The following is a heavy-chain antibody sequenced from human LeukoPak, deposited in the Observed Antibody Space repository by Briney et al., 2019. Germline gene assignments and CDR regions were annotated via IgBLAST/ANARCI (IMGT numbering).Heavy chain of an antibody. CDR1: GFTFSDYY. V-gene: IGHV3-11*04. D-gene: IGHD6-13*01. J-gene: IGHJ2*01. Sequence: GGSLRLSCAASGFTFSDYYMSWIRQAPGKGLEWVSYISSSGSTIYYADSVKGRFTISRDNAKNSLYLQMNSLRAEDTAVYYCVRSVDSSPGAGTNLYFDLWGRGTLVTVSS. CDR2: ISSSGSTI. CDR3: VRSVDSSPGAGTNLYFDL.